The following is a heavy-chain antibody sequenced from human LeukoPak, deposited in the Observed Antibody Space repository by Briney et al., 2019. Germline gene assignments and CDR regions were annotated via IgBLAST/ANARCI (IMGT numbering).Heavy chain of an antibody. CDR3: ARENHPYSSSPNFDY. J-gene: IGHJ4*02. Sequence: SETLSLTCTVSGGSISSYYWSWIRQPAGKGLEWIGRIYTSGSTNYNPSLKSRVTMSVDTSKNQFSLKLSSVTAADTAVYYCARENHPYSSSPNFDYWGQGTLVTVSS. V-gene: IGHV4-4*07. CDR2: IYTSGST. D-gene: IGHD6-6*01. CDR1: GGSISSYY.